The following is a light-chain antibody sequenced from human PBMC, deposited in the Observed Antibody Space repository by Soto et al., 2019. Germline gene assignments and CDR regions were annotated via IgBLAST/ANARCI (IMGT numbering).Light chain of an antibody. V-gene: IGKV4-1*01. Sequence: DIVMTQSPDSLAVSLGERATINCKSSQSVLYSSNNKNYLAWYQQKPGQPPKLLIYWASTRESGVPDRFSGNGSGTEFTLTISSLQGEDVAVYCCQQYFRTPRTFGQGTKVEIK. CDR1: QSVLYSSNNKNY. CDR2: WAS. CDR3: QQYFRTPRT. J-gene: IGKJ1*01.